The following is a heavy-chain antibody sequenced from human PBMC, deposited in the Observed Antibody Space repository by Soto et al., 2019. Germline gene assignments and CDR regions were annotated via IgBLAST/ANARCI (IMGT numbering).Heavy chain of an antibody. V-gene: IGHV4-59*01. CDR1: GGSITSYH. Sequence: SETLSLTCIVSGGSITSYHWSWIRQLPEKGLEWTAYTSYTGSTNYNPSFQSRVTISIDTSKNQLSLKMTSMTAADTAVYYCARDMHAGFTHYFDSWGKGTLVTVAS. CDR2: TSYTGST. D-gene: IGHD2-8*01. CDR3: ARDMHAGFTHYFDS. J-gene: IGHJ4*02.